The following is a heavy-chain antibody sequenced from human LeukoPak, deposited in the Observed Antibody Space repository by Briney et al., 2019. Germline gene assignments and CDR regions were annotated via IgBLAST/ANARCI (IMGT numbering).Heavy chain of an antibody. CDR2: INPNSGGT. V-gene: IGHV1-2*02. CDR3: ARDYNGSGYYGMDV. J-gene: IGHJ6*02. CDR1: GYTFTGYY. D-gene: IGHD3-10*01. Sequence: ALVKVSCKASGYTFTGYYMHWVRQAPGQGLEWMGWINPNSGGTNYAQKFQGRVTMTRDTSISTAYMELSRLRSDDTAVYYCARDYNGSGYYGMDVWGQGTTVTVPS.